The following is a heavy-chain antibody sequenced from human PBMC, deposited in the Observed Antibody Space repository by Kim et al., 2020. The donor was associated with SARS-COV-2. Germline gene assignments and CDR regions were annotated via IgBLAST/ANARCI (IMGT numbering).Heavy chain of an antibody. CDR2: ISSSGSTI. Sequence: GGSLRLSCAASGFTFSDYYMSWIRQAPGKGLEWVSYISSSGSTIYYADSVKGRFTISRDNAKNSLYLQMNSLRAEDTAVYYCARDDPNCSSTSCYPGMYYYYGMDVWGQGTTVTVSS. J-gene: IGHJ6*02. V-gene: IGHV3-11*04. D-gene: IGHD2-2*01. CDR3: ARDDPNCSSTSCYPGMYYYYGMDV. CDR1: GFTFSDYY.